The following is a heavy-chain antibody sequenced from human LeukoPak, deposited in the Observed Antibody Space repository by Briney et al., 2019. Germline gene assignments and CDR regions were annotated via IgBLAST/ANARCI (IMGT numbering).Heavy chain of an antibody. CDR3: ARDRGRILWFGEFDY. CDR2: INSGNGKT. V-gene: IGHV1-3*01. J-gene: IGHJ4*02. CDR1: GYPFSRHA. Sequence: ASVKVSCKAPGYPFSRHAIHWVRQAPGQRLEWMGWINSGNGKTKYSQKFQGRVTITRDTSASTAYMELTSLTAEDTAVYYCARDRGRILWFGEFDYWGQGTLVSVSS. D-gene: IGHD3-10*01.